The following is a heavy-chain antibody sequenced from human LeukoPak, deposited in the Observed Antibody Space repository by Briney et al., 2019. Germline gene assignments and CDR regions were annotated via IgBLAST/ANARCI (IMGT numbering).Heavy chain of an antibody. CDR2: ISYDGSNK. J-gene: IGHJ6*02. CDR1: GFTFSSYA. D-gene: IGHD3-10*01. V-gene: IGHV3-30-3*01. Sequence: GGSLRLSCAASGFTFSSYAMHWVRQAPGKGLEWVAVISYDGSNKYYADSVKGRFTISRDNSKNTLYLQMNSLRAEDTAVYYCARDGSGIWFGESQYYSSYYGMDVWGPGTTVTVSS. CDR3: ARDGSGIWFGESQYYSSYYGMDV.